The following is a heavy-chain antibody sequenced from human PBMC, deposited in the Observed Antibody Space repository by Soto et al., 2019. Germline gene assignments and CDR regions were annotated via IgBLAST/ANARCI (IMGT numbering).Heavy chain of an antibody. CDR1: GKTFPIFG. V-gene: IGHV1-18*01. Sequence: QVQLVQSGPEVKKPGASVKVSCKGSGKTFPIFGATWVRQAPGQGLERLGWVSAYNRNTDYAQKFEDRATMTIDTSTNTAYLELRGLTPDDTAVYYCARERRWEPLLYWGQGTL. J-gene: IGHJ4*02. CDR3: ARERRWEPLLY. D-gene: IGHD1-26*01. CDR2: VSAYNRNT.